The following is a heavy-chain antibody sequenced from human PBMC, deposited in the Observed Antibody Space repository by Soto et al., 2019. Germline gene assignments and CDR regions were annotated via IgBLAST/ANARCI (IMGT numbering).Heavy chain of an antibody. J-gene: IGHJ4*02. CDR1: GFTFSSYA. D-gene: IGHD1-26*01. V-gene: IGHV3-23*01. CDR3: AKAVGRPYFDY. CDR2: ISGTGGTT. Sequence: AGGSLRLSCAASGFTFSSYAMSWVRQAPGKGLEWVSGISGTGGTTYYADSVKGRFTISRDNSKNTLYLQMNSLRAEDTAVYYCAKAVGRPYFDYWGQGTLVTVSS.